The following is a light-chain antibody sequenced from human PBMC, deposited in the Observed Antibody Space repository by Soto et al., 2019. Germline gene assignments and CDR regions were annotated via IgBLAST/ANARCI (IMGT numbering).Light chain of an antibody. CDR3: QHYDSYPYS. CDR2: DAS. J-gene: IGKJ2*01. V-gene: IGKV1-5*01. Sequence: DIQMTQSPSTLTASVGDRITITCRASQSVSHWLAWYQQKPGKAPKLLISDASSLESGVPSRFSGSGSGTEFTLTISSLQPADFATYYCQHYDSYPYSFGQGTKLEI. CDR1: QSVSHW.